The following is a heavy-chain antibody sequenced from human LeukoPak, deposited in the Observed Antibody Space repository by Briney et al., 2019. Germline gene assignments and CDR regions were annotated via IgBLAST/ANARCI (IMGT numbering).Heavy chain of an antibody. D-gene: IGHD5-24*01. CDR1: GYTFSSFA. CDR3: ATGGYRFAYVFDS. V-gene: IGHV3-30*04. CDR2: ISYDGGDI. J-gene: IGHJ4*02. Sequence: PGGSLRLSCVVSGYTFSSFAAHWVRQAPGTGLEWVSFISYDGGDIKYADSVKGRFTISRDNSKNTLYLQMNSLRPEDTAVYYCATGGYRFAYVFDSWGQGTLVTVSS.